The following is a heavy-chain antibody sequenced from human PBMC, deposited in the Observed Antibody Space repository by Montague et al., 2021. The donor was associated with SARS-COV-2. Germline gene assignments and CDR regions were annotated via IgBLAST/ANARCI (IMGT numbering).Heavy chain of an antibody. V-gene: IGHV4-61*02. D-gene: IGHD6-13*01. CDR1: GGYISSGSYY. J-gene: IGHJ5*01. CDR2: IYASGST. Sequence: TLSLTCTVSGGYISSGSYYWSWIRQPAGRGLEWIGRIYASGSTKYNPSLKSRVTISVDTSKNHFSLKVSSVTAAATAVYYCARDFSSSWSYWFDPWGQGTLVTVSS. CDR3: ARDFSSSWSYWFDP.